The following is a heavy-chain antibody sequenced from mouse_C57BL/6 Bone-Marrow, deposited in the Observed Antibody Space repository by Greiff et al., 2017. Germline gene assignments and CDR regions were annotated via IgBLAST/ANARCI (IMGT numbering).Heavy chain of an antibody. CDR3: ARQRTYFDV. CDR2: ISNLAYSI. CDR1: GFTFSDYG. Sequence: EVQRVESGGGLVQPGGSLKLSCAASGFTFSDYGMAWVRQAPRKGPEWVAFISNLAYSIYYADTVTGRFTISRENAKNTLYLEMSSLRSEDTAMYYCARQRTYFDVWGTGTTVTVSS. V-gene: IGHV5-15*01. J-gene: IGHJ1*03.